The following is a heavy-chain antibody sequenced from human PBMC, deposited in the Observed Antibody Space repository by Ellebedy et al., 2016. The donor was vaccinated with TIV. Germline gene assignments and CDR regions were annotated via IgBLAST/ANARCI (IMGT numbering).Heavy chain of an antibody. Sequence: AASVKVSCKASGYIFNNYGFSWVRQAPGQGLEWMGWISAHNGNTNYAQKLQDRVTMTTDTSTSTAYMELRSLRSDDTAVYYCAREGEVNAMDVWGQGTTVTVSS. CDR1: GYIFNNYG. CDR3: AREGEVNAMDV. J-gene: IGHJ6*02. V-gene: IGHV1-18*04. CDR2: ISAHNGNT. D-gene: IGHD3-16*01.